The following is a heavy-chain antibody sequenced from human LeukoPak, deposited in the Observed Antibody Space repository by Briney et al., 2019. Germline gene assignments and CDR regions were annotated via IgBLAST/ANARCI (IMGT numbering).Heavy chain of an antibody. J-gene: IGHJ5*02. D-gene: IGHD3-22*01. CDR1: GFTFSSYA. CDR2: ISYDGSNK. Sequence: GGSLRLSCAASGFTFSSYAMHWVRQAPGKGLEWVAVISYDGSNKYYADSVKGRFTISRDNSKNTLYLQMNSLRAEDTAVYYCARGLRGYYDSSGYPRSWGQGTLVTVSS. V-gene: IGHV3-30*04. CDR3: ARGLRGYYDSSGYPRS.